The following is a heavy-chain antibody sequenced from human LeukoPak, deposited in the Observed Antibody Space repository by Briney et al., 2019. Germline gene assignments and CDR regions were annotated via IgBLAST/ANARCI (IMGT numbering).Heavy chain of an antibody. CDR3: AREGGSGWAAGAFDI. CDR1: GGSISSSSYY. CDR2: IYYGGST. J-gene: IGHJ3*02. Sequence: SETLSLTCTVSGGSISSSSYYWGWIRQPPGKGLEWIGSIYYGGSTYYNPSLKSRVTISVDTSKNQFSLKLSSVTAADTAVYYCAREGGSGWAAGAFDIWGQGTMVTVSS. V-gene: IGHV4-39*07. D-gene: IGHD6-19*01.